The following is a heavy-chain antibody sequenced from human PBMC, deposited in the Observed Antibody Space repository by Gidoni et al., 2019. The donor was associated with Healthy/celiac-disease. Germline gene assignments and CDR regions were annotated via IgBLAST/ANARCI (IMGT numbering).Heavy chain of an antibody. CDR3: ARSVVGATDWCFDL. D-gene: IGHD1-26*01. CDR1: GFTFSSYD. V-gene: IGHV3-13*01. J-gene: IGHJ2*01. CDR2: IGTAGDT. Sequence: EVQLVESGGGLVQPGGSLRLSCAASGFTFSSYDMHWVRQATGKGLEWVSAIGTAGDTYYPGSVKGRFTISRENAKNSLYLQMNSLRAGDTAVYYCARSVVGATDWCFDLWGRGTLVTVSS.